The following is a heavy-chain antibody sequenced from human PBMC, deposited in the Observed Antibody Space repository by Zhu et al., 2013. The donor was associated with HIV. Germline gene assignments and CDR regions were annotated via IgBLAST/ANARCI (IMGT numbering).Heavy chain of an antibody. J-gene: IGHJ5*02. CDR3: ASLRLYSSSYNWFDP. CDR1: GGSINSSGYY. Sequence: VQLQQWGAGLLKPSETLSLTCTVSGGSINSSGYYWGWIRQPPGKGLEWIGSIYYSGSTYYNPSLKSRVTISVDTSKNQFSLKLSSVTAADTAVYYCASLRLYSSSYNWFDPWGQGTLVTVSS. CDR2: IYYSGST. D-gene: IGHD6-13*01. V-gene: IGHV4-39*07.